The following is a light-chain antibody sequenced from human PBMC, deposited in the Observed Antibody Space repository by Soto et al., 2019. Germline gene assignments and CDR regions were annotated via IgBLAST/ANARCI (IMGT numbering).Light chain of an antibody. V-gene: IGKV3-15*01. CDR1: QSVRSN. CDR3: QQYNNWPLT. CDR2: AAS. Sequence: EIVMTQSPATLSVSPGERATLSCRASQSVRSNLAWHQQKPGQAPRLLIYAASTRATGVPARFSGSGSGTEFTLTISSLQSEDFAVYYCQQYNNWPLTFGGGTKVDIK. J-gene: IGKJ4*01.